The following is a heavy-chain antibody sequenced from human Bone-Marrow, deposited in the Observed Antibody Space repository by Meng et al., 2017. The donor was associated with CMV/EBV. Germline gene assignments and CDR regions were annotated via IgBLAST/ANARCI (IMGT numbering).Heavy chain of an antibody. CDR3: TTQYLDYAITLYFDY. V-gene: IGHV3-15*01. Sequence: FAFSYAWMSWVRQAPGKGLEWVGRIKSKTDGGTTDYAAPVKGRFTISRDDSKNTLYLQMNSLKTKDTAVYYCTTQYLDYAITLYFDYWGQGTLVTVSS. J-gene: IGHJ4*02. D-gene: IGHD3-16*01. CDR1: FAFSYAW. CDR2: IKSKTDGGTT.